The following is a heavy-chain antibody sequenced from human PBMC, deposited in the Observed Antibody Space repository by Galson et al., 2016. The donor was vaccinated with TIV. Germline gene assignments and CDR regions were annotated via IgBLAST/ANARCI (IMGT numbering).Heavy chain of an antibody. V-gene: IGHV1-2*02. CDR3: ARAATVVGDWYFDP. CDR2: INPNSGGT. D-gene: IGHD4-23*01. J-gene: IGHJ2*01. CDR1: GYTFTSYH. Sequence: SVKVSCKASGYTFTSYHVHWVRQAPGQGLEWMGSINPNSGGTNYAQSFQGRVNITRDTSISTASMELSMLRSDDTATYYCARAATVVGDWYFDPWGRGTLVPVSS.